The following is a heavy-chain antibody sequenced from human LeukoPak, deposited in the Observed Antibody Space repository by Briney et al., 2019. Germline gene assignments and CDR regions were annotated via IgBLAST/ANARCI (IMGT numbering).Heavy chain of an antibody. D-gene: IGHD6-13*01. J-gene: IGHJ4*02. CDR2: IYHSGST. V-gene: IGHV4-38-2*02. Sequence: SETLSLTCTVSGYSISSGYYWGWIRQPPGKGLEWIGSIYHSGSTYYNPSLKSRVTISVDTSKNQFSLKLSSVTAADTAVYYCASHWWIAAAGTFREFDYWGQGTLVTVSS. CDR1: GYSISSGYY. CDR3: ASHWWIAAAGTFREFDY.